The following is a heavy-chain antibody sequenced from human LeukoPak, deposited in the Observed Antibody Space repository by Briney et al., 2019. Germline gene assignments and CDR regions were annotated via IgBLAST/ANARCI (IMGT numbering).Heavy chain of an antibody. CDR1: GYTFTSYA. CDR2: INAGNGNT. D-gene: IGHD3-22*01. V-gene: IGHV1-3*01. Sequence: GASVKVSRKASGYTFTSYAMHWVRQAPGQRLEWMGWINAGNGNTKYSQKFQGRVTITRDTSASTAYMELSSLRSEDTAVYYCARDGKPITMIVVVITDWYFDLWGRGTLVTVSS. J-gene: IGHJ2*01. CDR3: ARDGKPITMIVVVITDWYFDL.